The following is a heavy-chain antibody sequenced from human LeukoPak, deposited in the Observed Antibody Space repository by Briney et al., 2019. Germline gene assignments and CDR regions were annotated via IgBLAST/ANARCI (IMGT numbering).Heavy chain of an antibody. V-gene: IGHV5-51*01. Sequence: GGALQISCQCSGYNFTTYWIGGGRQGPGKGVEWMGIIYPGEFDTRYSPSFQGQVTISADKSISTSYLQWSSLKASHTAMYYCARPNITSYYDSRGYDAFDVWGQGTMVIVSS. J-gene: IGHJ3*01. CDR3: ARPNITSYYDSRGYDAFDV. CDR2: IYPGEFDT. D-gene: IGHD3-22*01. CDR1: GYNFTTYW.